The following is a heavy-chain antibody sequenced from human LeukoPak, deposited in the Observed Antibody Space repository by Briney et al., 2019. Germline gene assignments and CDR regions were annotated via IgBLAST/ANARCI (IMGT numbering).Heavy chain of an antibody. CDR1: GGSISSGSYY. Sequence: SETLSLTCTVSGGSISSGSYYWSWIRQPAGKGLEWIGRIYTSGSTNYNPSLKSRVTISVDTSKNQFSLKLSSVTAADTAVYYCARRRSIAAAIDYWGQGTLVTVSS. D-gene: IGHD6-13*01. J-gene: IGHJ4*02. CDR2: IYTSGST. CDR3: ARRRSIAAAIDY. V-gene: IGHV4-61*02.